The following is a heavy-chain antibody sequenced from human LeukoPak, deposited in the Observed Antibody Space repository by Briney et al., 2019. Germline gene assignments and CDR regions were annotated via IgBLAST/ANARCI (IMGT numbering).Heavy chain of an antibody. D-gene: IGHD1-26*01. CDR3: ALLSGSTRLDY. Sequence: ASVKVSCQASGYTFTCYYMHWVRQAPGQGLEWMGIINPSGGSTSSAQKFQGRVTMTRDTSTSTVYMELSSLRSEDTAVYYCALLSGSTRLDYWGQGTLVTVSS. V-gene: IGHV1-46*01. J-gene: IGHJ4*02. CDR1: GYTFTCYY. CDR2: INPSGGST.